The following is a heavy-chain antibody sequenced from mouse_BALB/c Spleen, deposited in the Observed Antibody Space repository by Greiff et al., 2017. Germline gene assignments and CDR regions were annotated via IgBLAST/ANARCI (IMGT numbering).Heavy chain of an antibody. CDR2: IRNKANGYTT. V-gene: IGHV7-3*02. Sequence: EVMLVESGGGLVQPGGSLRLSCATSGFTFTDYYMSWVRQPPGKALEWLGFIRNKANGYTTEYSASVKGRFTISRDNSQSILYLQMNTLRAEDSATYYCARDPLYRYDKVYVMDYWGQGTSVTVSS. CDR1: GFTFTDYY. CDR3: ARDPLYRYDKVYVMDY. D-gene: IGHD2-14*01. J-gene: IGHJ4*01.